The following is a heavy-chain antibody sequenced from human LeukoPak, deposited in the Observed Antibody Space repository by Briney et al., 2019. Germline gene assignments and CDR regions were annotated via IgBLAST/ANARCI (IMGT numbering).Heavy chain of an antibody. D-gene: IGHD3-10*02. CDR1: GFTFSSYE. CDR2: ISSSGSTI. CDR3: AELGITMIGGV. J-gene: IGHJ6*04. V-gene: IGHV3-48*03. Sequence: GGSLRLSCAASGFTFSSYEMNWVRRAPGKGLEWVSYISSSGSTIYYADSVKGRFTISRDNAKNSLYLQMNSLRAEDTAVYYCAELGITMIGGVWGKGTTVAISS.